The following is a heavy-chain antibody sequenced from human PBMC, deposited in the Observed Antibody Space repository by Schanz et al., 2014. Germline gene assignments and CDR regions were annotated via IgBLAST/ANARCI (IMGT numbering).Heavy chain of an antibody. V-gene: IGHV3-30*02. J-gene: IGHJ6*02. Sequence: QVQLVESGGGVVQPGGSLRLSCAASGFRLSTYGMHWVRQAPGKGLEWVAFIGHDGSDKFYADSVKGRFTISRDNSKNTMSLEMESLRADDKAMYHCAKDPGFAVRGLQMDVWGQGTMVAVSS. D-gene: IGHD3-10*01. CDR3: AKDPGFAVRGLQMDV. CDR2: IGHDGSDK. CDR1: GFRLSTYG.